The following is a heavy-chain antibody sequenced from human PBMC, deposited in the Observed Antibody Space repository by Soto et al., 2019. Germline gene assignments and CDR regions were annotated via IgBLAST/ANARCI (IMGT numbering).Heavy chain of an antibody. J-gene: IGHJ5*02. D-gene: IGHD6-19*01. Sequence: PGESLKISCKGSGYSFTSYWIGWVRQMPGKGLEWMGIIYPGDSDTRYSPSFQGQVTISADKSISTAYLQWSSLKASDTAMYYCAGHAPIIAVAPIGWFDPWGQGTLVTVSS. CDR1: GYSFTSYW. V-gene: IGHV5-51*01. CDR2: IYPGDSDT. CDR3: AGHAPIIAVAPIGWFDP.